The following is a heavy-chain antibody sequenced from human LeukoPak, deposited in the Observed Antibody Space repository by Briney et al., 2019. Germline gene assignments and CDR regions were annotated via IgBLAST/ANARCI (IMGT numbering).Heavy chain of an antibody. J-gene: IGHJ6*02. V-gene: IGHV3-9*01. CDR1: GFTFDDYA. D-gene: IGHD2-15*01. Sequence: PGRSLRLSCAASGFTFDDYAMHWVRQAPGKGLEWVSGISWNSGSIGYADSVKGRFTISRDNAKNSLYLQMNSLRAEDTALYYCAKEPYCSGGSCYSSVIGDWYYYGMDVWGQGTTVTVPS. CDR2: ISWNSGSI. CDR3: AKEPYCSGGSCYSSVIGDWYYYGMDV.